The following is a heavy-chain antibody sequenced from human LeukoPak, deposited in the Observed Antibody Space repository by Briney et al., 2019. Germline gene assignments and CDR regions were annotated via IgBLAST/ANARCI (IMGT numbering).Heavy chain of an antibody. Sequence: GGSLRLSCAASGFTFSSYAMSWVRQAPGKGLEWVSAISGSGGSTYYADSVKGRFTISRDNSKNTLYLQMNSLRAEDTAVYYCAKICYYGSGSYYSVSGFDYWGQGTLVTVSS. CDR1: GFTFSSYA. CDR3: AKICYYGSGSYYSVSGFDY. CDR2: ISGSGGST. D-gene: IGHD3-10*01. J-gene: IGHJ4*02. V-gene: IGHV3-23*01.